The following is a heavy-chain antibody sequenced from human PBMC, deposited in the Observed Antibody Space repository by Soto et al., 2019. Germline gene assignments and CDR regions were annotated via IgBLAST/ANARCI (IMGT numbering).Heavy chain of an antibody. CDR1: GYTFTSYY. Sequence: ASVKVSCKASGYTFTSYYMHWVRQAPGQGLEWMGIINPSGGSTSYAQKFQGRVTMTRDTSTSTVYMELSSLRSEDTAVYYFARDWGGYCSGGSCQTNWFDPWGQGTLVTVSS. J-gene: IGHJ5*02. V-gene: IGHV1-46*03. CDR2: INPSGGST. CDR3: ARDWGGYCSGGSCQTNWFDP. D-gene: IGHD2-15*01.